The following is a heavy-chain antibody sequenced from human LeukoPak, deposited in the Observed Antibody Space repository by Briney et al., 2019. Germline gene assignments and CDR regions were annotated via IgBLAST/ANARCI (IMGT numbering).Heavy chain of an antibody. D-gene: IGHD6-19*01. Sequence: GGSLRLSCAASGFTFSSYSMNWVRQAPGKGLEWVSYISSSGSTKYYADSVKGRFTVSRDNAENSVYLELNSLGAEDTAVYYCARTWNSGGWYVTFDYWGQGTLVTVSS. CDR2: ISSSGSTK. CDR1: GFTFSSYS. CDR3: ARTWNSGGWYVTFDY. V-gene: IGHV3-48*04. J-gene: IGHJ4*02.